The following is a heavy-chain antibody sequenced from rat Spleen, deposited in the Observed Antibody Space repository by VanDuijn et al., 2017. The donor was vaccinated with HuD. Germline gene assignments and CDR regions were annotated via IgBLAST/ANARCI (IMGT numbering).Heavy chain of an antibody. CDR1: GFTYSNYV. J-gene: IGHJ2*01. CDR2: IIYNGSSN. D-gene: IGHD1-9*01. V-gene: IGHV5-29*01. Sequence: EVLLVDSGGGLVQPGRSLELSCAASGFTYSNYVMAWVRQAPTKGLEWVATIIYNGSSNYYRDSVKGRFTISRDNAKSTLYLQMDSLRSEDTATYYCARHSYGYSHFDYWGQGVMVTVSS. CDR3: ARHSYGYSHFDY.